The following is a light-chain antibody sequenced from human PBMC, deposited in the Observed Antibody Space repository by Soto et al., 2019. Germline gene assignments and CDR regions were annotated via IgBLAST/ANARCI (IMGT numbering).Light chain of an antibody. V-gene: IGLV2-11*01. CDR1: SSDVGTYNY. J-gene: IGLJ2*01. Sequence: QSVLTQPRSVSGPPGQSVSISCSGTSSDVGTYNYVSWYQQHPGKAPKLMIYDVSKRPSGVPDRFSGSKSGNTASLTISGPQAEDEADYYCCSYAGGYTHAVFGGGTK. CDR2: DVS. CDR3: CSYAGGYTHAV.